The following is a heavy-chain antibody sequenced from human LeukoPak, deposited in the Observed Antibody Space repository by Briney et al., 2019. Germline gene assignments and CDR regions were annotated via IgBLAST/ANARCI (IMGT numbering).Heavy chain of an antibody. V-gene: IGHV4-34*01. CDR3: ASLSSSWYYVDYYYYYMDV. Sequence: PSETLSLTCAVYGGSFSGYYWSWIRQPPGKGLEWIGEINHSGSTNYNPPLKSRVTISVDTSKNQFSLKLSSVTAADTAVYYCASLSSSWYYVDYYYYYMDVWGKGTTVTVSS. CDR1: GGSFSGYY. D-gene: IGHD6-13*01. J-gene: IGHJ6*03. CDR2: INHSGST.